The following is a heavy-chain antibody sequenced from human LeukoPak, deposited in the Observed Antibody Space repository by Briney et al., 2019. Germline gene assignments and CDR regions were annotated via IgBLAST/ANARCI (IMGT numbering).Heavy chain of an antibody. V-gene: IGHV4-61*01. CDR3: AAGAYCSVASRHARLLDW. D-gene: IGHD2-15*01. Sequence: SETLSLTCTVSGGSVSSGTYYWSWIRHPPGKGLEWIWYVQYSENTYYNPSLMSRVSLSVDASKNQFSLNMKSVTTADTAIYYCAAGAYCSVASRHARLLDWWGPGTLVTVTS. CDR1: GGSVSSGTYY. J-gene: IGHJ4*02. CDR2: VQYSENT.